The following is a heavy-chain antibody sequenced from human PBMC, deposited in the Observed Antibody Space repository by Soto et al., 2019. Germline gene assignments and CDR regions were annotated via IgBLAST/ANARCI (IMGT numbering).Heavy chain of an antibody. D-gene: IGHD3-3*01. Sequence: ASVKVSCKASGYTFTSYGISWVRQAPGQGLEWMGWISAYNGNTNYAQKLQGRVTMTTDTSTSTAYMELRSLRYDDTAVYYCAGDLPAYDFWSEDYYYMDVWGKGTTVTVSS. J-gene: IGHJ6*03. CDR1: GYTFTSYG. V-gene: IGHV1-18*01. CDR3: AGDLPAYDFWSEDYYYMDV. CDR2: ISAYNGNT.